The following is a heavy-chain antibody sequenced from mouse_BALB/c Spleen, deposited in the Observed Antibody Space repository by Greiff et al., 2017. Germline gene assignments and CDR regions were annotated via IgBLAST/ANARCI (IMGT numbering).Heavy chain of an antibody. V-gene: IGHV1-87*01. D-gene: IGHD2-5*01. Sequence: QVQLKESGAELARPGASVKLSCKASGYTFTSYWMQWVKQRPGQGLEWIGAIYPGDGDTRYTQKFKGKATLTADKSSSTAYMQLSSLASEDSAVYYCARSGVTAMDYWGQGTSVTVSA. J-gene: IGHJ4*01. CDR3: ARSGVTAMDY. CDR2: IYPGDGDT. CDR1: GYTFTSYW.